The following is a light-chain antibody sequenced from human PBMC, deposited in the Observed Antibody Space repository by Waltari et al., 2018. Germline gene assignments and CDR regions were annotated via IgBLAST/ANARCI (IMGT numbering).Light chain of an antibody. V-gene: IGLV1-47*01. CDR1: RSNIGSNY. Sequence: QSVLTQPPSASGTPGQRVTISCSGSRSNIGSNYVYWYQQLPGTAPKLLMYRNNQRPSGVPDRCFGSKSGTSASRAISGRRSEDEADYYCAAWDDSLSGRVFGGGTKVTVL. CDR3: AAWDDSLSGRV. J-gene: IGLJ3*02. CDR2: RNN.